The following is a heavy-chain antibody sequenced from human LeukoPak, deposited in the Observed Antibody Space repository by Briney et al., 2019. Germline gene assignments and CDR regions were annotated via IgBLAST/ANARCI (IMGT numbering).Heavy chain of an antibody. V-gene: IGHV4-4*07. D-gene: IGHD3-16*01. Sequence: SETLSLTCTVSGGSISSYYWGWIRQPAGKGLEWIGRIYTSGGTNYNPSLKSRVTISVDKSRKQFSLQLSSVTAADTAVYYCASDLGGYSYYYMDVWGKGTTVTVSS. CDR1: GGSISSYY. J-gene: IGHJ6*03. CDR3: ASDLGGYSYYYMDV. CDR2: IYTSGGT.